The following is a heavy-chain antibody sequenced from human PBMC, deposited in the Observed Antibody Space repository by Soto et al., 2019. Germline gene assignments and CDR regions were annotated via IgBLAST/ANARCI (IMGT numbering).Heavy chain of an antibody. CDR1: GFTFSSYS. J-gene: IGHJ5*01. CDR2: ISSSSSYI. CDR3: ARDPTNVYCSGGSCYSGFDS. Sequence: EVQLVESGGGLVKPGGSLRLTCAASGFTFSSYSMNWVRQAPGKGLEWVSSISSSSSYIYYADSVKGRFTISRDNAKNSLYVQMNSLRAEDTAVYYCARDPTNVYCSGGSCYSGFDSLGQGTLVTVSS. D-gene: IGHD2-15*01. V-gene: IGHV3-21*01.